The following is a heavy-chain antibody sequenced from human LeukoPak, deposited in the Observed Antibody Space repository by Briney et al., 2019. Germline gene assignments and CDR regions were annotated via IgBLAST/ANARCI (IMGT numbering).Heavy chain of an antibody. CDR3: ARYWRGWYWNGMDV. V-gene: IGHV1-8*01. Sequence: ASVKVSCKASGYTFTSYDINWVRQATGQGLEWMGWMNPNSGNTGYAQKFQGRVTMTRNTSISTAYMELSSLRSEDTAVYYCARYWRGWYWNGMDVWGQGTTVTVSS. CDR2: MNPNSGNT. J-gene: IGHJ6*02. D-gene: IGHD6-19*01. CDR1: GYTFTSYD.